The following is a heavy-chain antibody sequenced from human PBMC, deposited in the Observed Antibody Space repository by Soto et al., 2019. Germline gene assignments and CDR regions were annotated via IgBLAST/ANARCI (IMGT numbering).Heavy chain of an antibody. Sequence: SVKVSCKASGGTFSSYAISWVRQAPGQGLEWMGGIIPIFGTANYAQKFQGRVTITADESTSTAYMELSSLRSEDTAVYYCARGALYGSGAYSGIDYWGQGTMVTVYS. D-gene: IGHD3-10*01. J-gene: IGHJ4*02. CDR2: IIPIFGTA. CDR1: GGTFSSYA. V-gene: IGHV1-69*13. CDR3: ARGALYGSGAYSGIDY.